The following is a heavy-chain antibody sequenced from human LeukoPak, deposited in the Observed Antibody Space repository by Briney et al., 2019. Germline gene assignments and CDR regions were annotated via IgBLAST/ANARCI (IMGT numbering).Heavy chain of an antibody. D-gene: IGHD3-10*01. Sequence: KPSETLSLTCAVSGGSISSSNWWSWVRQPPGKGLEWIGEIYHSGSTNYNPSLKSRVTISVDKSKNQFSLKLSSVTAADTAVYYCARVPLTYYYGSGSTHYYYYYMDVWGKGTTVTVSS. J-gene: IGHJ6*03. CDR1: GGSISSSNW. CDR2: IYHSGST. V-gene: IGHV4-4*02. CDR3: ARVPLTYYYGSGSTHYYYYYMDV.